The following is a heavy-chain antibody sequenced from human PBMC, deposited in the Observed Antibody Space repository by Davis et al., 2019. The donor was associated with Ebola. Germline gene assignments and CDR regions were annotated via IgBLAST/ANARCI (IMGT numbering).Heavy chain of an antibody. CDR3: ARNQAGYCGGDCQGYFQH. CDR1: GGSFSGYY. V-gene: IGHV4-34*01. J-gene: IGHJ1*01. Sequence: PSETLSLTCAVYGGSFSGYYWSWIRQSPGRGLEWIGEINQSGIPNSNPSLKSRVTISPDRSKNQFFLKLTSDTAADTAVYYCARNQAGYCGGDCQGYFQHWGQGTVVTVSS. CDR2: INQSGIP. D-gene: IGHD2-21*02.